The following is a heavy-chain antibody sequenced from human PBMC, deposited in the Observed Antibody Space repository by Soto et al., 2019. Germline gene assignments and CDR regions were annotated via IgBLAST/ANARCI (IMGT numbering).Heavy chain of an antibody. V-gene: IGHV1-18*04. CDR1: GYTFTSYG. CDR2: ISAYNGNT. D-gene: IGHD2-8*01. J-gene: IGHJ6*02. Sequence: ASVKVSCKASGYTFTSYGISWVRQAPGQGLEWMGWISAYNGNTNYAQKLQGRVTMTTDTSTSTAYMELRSLRSDDTAVYYCARVDCTNGVCSYRWPYYYCYGMDVWGQGTTVTVSS. CDR3: ARVDCTNGVCSYRWPYYYCYGMDV.